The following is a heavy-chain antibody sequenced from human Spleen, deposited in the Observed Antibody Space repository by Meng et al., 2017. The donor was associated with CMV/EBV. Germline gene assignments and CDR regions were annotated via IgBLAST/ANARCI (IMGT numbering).Heavy chain of an antibody. D-gene: IGHD2-2*01. Sequence: ETLSLTCAASGFTFSSYAMSWVRQAPGKGLEWISVIYSGAGSTYYTDSVRGRFIISRDNSKNTLYLQMNSLRAEDTAVYYCAKRGGYCSSTSCLSTHPDFDYWGQGTLVTVSS. CDR2: IYSGAGST. V-gene: IGHV3-23*03. CDR1: GFTFSSYA. J-gene: IGHJ4*02. CDR3: AKRGGYCSSTSCLSTHPDFDY.